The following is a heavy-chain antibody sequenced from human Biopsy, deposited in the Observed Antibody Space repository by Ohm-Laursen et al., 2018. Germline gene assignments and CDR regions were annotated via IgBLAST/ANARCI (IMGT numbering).Heavy chain of an antibody. Sequence: SVKVSCKTSGYTFTSYEINWVRQATGQGLEWMGWMNPDSGNTGYAQNFQGRVTMTRNTSISTAYMELSSLRSEDTAVYFCARADPPLFYYGSGSSNWFDPWGQGTLVTVS. CDR3: ARADPPLFYYGSGSSNWFDP. D-gene: IGHD3-10*01. CDR2: MNPDSGNT. J-gene: IGHJ5*02. CDR1: GYTFTSYE. V-gene: IGHV1-8*01.